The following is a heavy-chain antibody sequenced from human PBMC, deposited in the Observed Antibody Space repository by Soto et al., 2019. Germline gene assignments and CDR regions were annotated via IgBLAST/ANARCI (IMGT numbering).Heavy chain of an antibody. D-gene: IGHD3-16*01. Sequence: QVQLVESGGGLVKPGGSLRLSCAASGFTFRDYYMAGIRQAPGKGLEWVSYIFTAGSTINYADSVKGRFTISRDNDENSLYLQMDSLRADDTAVYYCARRAISWGNAFDIWGQGTMVTVSS. V-gene: IGHV3-11*01. J-gene: IGHJ3*02. CDR2: IFTAGSTI. CDR3: ARRAISWGNAFDI. CDR1: GFTFRDYY.